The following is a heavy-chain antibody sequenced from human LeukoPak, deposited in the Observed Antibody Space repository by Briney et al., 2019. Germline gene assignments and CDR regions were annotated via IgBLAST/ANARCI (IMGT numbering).Heavy chain of an antibody. Sequence: SETLSLTCTVSGGSISSSSYYWGWIRQPPGKGLEWIGSIYYSGSTNYNPSLKSRVTMSVDTSKNQFSLKLSSVTALDTAVYYCASGGYEPPLPDYWGQGTLVTVSS. D-gene: IGHD5-12*01. CDR1: GGSISSSSYY. CDR2: IYYSGST. CDR3: ASGGYEPPLPDY. J-gene: IGHJ4*02. V-gene: IGHV4-39*07.